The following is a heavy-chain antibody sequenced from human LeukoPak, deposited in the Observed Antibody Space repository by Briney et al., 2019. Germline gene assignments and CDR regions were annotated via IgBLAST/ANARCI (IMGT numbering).Heavy chain of an antibody. CDR1: GGSFSGYY. V-gene: IGHV4-34*01. Sequence: SETLSLTCAVYGGSFSGYYWSWIRQPPGKGLEWIGEINHSGSTNYNPSLKSRVTISVDTSKNQFSLKLSSVTAADTAVYYCARLYSCSLWGQGTLVTVSS. CDR3: ARLYSCSL. J-gene: IGHJ4*02. D-gene: IGHD6-13*01. CDR2: INHSGST.